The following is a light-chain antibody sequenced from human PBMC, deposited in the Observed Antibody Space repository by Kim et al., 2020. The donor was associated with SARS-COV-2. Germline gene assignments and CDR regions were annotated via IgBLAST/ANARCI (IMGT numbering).Light chain of an antibody. J-gene: IGLJ3*02. CDR3: AAWDDSLSGRV. Sequence: ELTQPPSASGTPGQRVTISCSGSSSNIGSNYVSWHQQFPGTAPKLLIYRNNQRPSGVPDRFSGSKSGTSASLAISGLRSEDEADYYCAAWDDSLSGRVFGGGTKLTVL. CDR1: SSNIGSNY. V-gene: IGLV1-47*01. CDR2: RNN.